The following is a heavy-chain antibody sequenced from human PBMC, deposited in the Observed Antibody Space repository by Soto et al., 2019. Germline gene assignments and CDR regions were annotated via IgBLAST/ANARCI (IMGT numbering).Heavy chain of an antibody. D-gene: IGHD1-26*01. CDR1: GYSISSSNW. CDR2: IYYSGTT. CDR3: ERREIQGPIDY. J-gene: IGHJ4*02. Sequence: QVQLQESGPGLVKPSDTLSLTCAVSGYSISSSNWWGWIRQPPGKGLEWIGYIYYSGTTYYNPSLKSRVTLSVDTSKNQFSLKPTSVTAVDTAVYYCERREIQGPIDYWGQGTLVTVSS. V-gene: IGHV4-28*01.